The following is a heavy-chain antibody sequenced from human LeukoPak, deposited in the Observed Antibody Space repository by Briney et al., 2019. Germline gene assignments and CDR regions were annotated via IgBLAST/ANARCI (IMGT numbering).Heavy chain of an antibody. CDR1: GASINTYY. CDR2: IYYSGST. J-gene: IGHJ4*02. Sequence: SETLSLTCTVSGASINTYYWSWIRQPPGKGLEWIGYIYYSGSTNYNPSLKSRVTISVDTSKNQFSLKLSSVTAADTAVYYCARGYYDSSGYYQYIFDYWGQGTLVTVSS. D-gene: IGHD3-22*01. V-gene: IGHV4-59*01. CDR3: ARGYYDSSGYYQYIFDY.